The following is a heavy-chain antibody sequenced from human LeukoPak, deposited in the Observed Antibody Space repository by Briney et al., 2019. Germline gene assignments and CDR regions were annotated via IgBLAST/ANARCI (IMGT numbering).Heavy chain of an antibody. CDR1: GFTFSSYA. D-gene: IGHD5-12*01. CDR3: AKSFGGYDGGYYYGMDV. V-gene: IGHV3-30-3*01. CDR2: ISYDGSNK. J-gene: IGHJ6*02. Sequence: GRSLRLSCAASGFTFSSYAMHWVRQAPGKGLEWVAVISYDGSNKYYADSVKGRFTISRDNSKNTLYLQMNSLRAEDTAVYYCAKSFGGYDGGYYYGMDVWGQGTTVTVSS.